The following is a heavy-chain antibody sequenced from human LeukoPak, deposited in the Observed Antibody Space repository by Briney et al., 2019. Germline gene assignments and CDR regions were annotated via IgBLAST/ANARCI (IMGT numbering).Heavy chain of an antibody. V-gene: IGHV4-39*01. D-gene: IGHD6-19*01. CDR3: ARHLTSEYSSGWYYVDY. Sequence: SETLSLTCTVSGGSNSSSTYYWGWIRQPPGKGLEWIGNIYHSGRTHYNPSLKSRVTIFVDTSKNQFSLKLSSVTATDRAVYYCARHLTSEYSSGWYYVDYWGQGTLVTVSS. CDR2: IYHSGRT. J-gene: IGHJ4*02. CDR1: GGSNSSSTYY.